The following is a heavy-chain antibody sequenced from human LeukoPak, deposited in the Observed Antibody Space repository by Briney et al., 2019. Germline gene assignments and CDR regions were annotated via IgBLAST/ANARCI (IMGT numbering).Heavy chain of an antibody. J-gene: IGHJ5*02. D-gene: IGHD3-9*01. CDR3: AIARIFAGGLNWFDP. Sequence: SETLSLTCTVSGGSISSGDYYWSWIRQPPGKGLEWIGYIYYSGSTYYNPSLKSRVTISVDTSKNQFSLKLSSVTAADTAVYYCAIARIFAGGLNWFDPWGQGTLVTVSS. CDR2: IYYSGST. V-gene: IGHV4-30-4*01. CDR1: GGSISSGDYY.